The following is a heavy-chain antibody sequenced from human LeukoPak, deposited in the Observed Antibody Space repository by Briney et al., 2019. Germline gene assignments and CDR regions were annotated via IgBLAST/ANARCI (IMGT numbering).Heavy chain of an antibody. V-gene: IGHV1-69*13. CDR2: IIPIFGTA. D-gene: IGHD6-19*01. CDR1: GGTFSSYV. Sequence: SVKVSRKASGGTFSSYVISWVRQAPGQGLEWMGGIIPIFGTANYAQKFQGRVTIIADESTSTAYMELSSLRSEDTAVYYCARDHSSGLYYFDYWGQGTLVTVSS. J-gene: IGHJ4*02. CDR3: ARDHSSGLYYFDY.